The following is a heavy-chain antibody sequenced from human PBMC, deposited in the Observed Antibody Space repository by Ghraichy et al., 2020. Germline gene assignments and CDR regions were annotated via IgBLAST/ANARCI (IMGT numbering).Heavy chain of an antibody. CDR3: ARALLPQIVVVPGYYYYYMDV. J-gene: IGHJ6*03. D-gene: IGHD2-2*01. CDR2: MNPNSGNT. V-gene: IGHV1-8*01. Sequence: ASVKVSCKASGYTFTSYDINWVRQATGQGLEWMGWMNPNSGNTGYAQKFQGRVTMTRNTSISTAYMELSSLRSEDTAVYYCARALLPQIVVVPGYYYYYMDVWGKGTTVTVSS. CDR1: GYTFTSYD.